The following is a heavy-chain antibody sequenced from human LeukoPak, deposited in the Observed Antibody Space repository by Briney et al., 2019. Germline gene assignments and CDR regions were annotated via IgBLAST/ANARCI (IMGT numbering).Heavy chain of an antibody. J-gene: IGHJ4*02. CDR2: IYYSGST. CDR3: ARVIWETYYDFWSGPELAFDY. Sequence: SETLSLTCTVSGGSISRYYWSWIRQPPGKGLEWIGYIYYSGSTNYNPSLKSRVTISVDTSKNQFSLKLSSVTAADTAVYYCARVIWETYYDFWSGPELAFDYWGQGTLVTVSS. CDR1: GGSISRYY. D-gene: IGHD3-3*01. V-gene: IGHV4-59*01.